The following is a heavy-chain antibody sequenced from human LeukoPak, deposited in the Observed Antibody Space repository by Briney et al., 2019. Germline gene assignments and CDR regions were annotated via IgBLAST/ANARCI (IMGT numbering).Heavy chain of an antibody. Sequence: SQTLSLTCTVSGGSISSGGYYWSWIRQHPGKGLEWIGYIYYSGSTNYNPSLKSRVTISVDKSKNQFSLKLSSVTAADTAVYYCARATSGGWYDYWGQGTLATVSS. CDR3: ARATSGGWYDY. V-gene: IGHV4-31*03. J-gene: IGHJ4*02. CDR2: IYYSGST. D-gene: IGHD6-19*01. CDR1: GGSISSGGYY.